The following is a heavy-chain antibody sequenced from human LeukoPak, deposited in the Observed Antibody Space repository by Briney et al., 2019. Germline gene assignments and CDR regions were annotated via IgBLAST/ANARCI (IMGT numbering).Heavy chain of an antibody. CDR1: GGSISSHY. V-gene: IGHV4-34*01. CDR3: TRMRPWFDP. CDR2: INHSGST. J-gene: IGHJ5*02. Sequence: SETLSLTCTVSGGSISSHYWSWIRQPPGKGLEWIGEINHSGSTNYNPSLKSRVTISVDTSKNQFSLKLSSVTAADTAVYYCTRMRPWFDPWGQGALVTVSS.